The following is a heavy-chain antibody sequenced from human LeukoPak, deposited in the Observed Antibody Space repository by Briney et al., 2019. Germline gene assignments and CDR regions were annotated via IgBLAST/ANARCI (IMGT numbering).Heavy chain of an antibody. D-gene: IGHD3-3*01. CDR3: ATGITIFGVVQAGLDY. CDR2: FDPEDGET. Sequence: ASVKVSCKVSGYTLTELSMHWVRQAPGKGLEWMGGFDPEDGETIYAQKFQGIVTMTEDTSTDTAYMELSSLRSEDTAVYYCATGITIFGVVQAGLDYWGQGTLVTVSS. J-gene: IGHJ4*02. CDR1: GYTLTELS. V-gene: IGHV1-24*01.